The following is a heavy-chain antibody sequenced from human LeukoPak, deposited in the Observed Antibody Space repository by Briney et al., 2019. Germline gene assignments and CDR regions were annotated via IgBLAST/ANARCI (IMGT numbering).Heavy chain of an antibody. CDR2: IIPIFGTA. V-gene: IGHV1-69*05. CDR1: GGTFSSYA. CDR3: ARAEVVPAAMGYYYMDV. D-gene: IGHD2-2*01. J-gene: IGHJ6*03. Sequence: SVKVSCKASGGTFSSYAISWVRQAPGQGLEWMGEIIPIFGTANYAQKFQGRVTITTDESTSTAYMELSSLRSEDTAVYYCARAEVVPAAMGYYYMDVWGKGTTVTVSS.